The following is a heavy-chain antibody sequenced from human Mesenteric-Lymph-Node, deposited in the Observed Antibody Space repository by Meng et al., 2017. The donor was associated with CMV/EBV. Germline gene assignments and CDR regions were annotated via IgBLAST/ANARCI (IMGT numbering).Heavy chain of an antibody. D-gene: IGHD2-15*01. CDR3: AKDKGCSDTTCQNWLDP. CDR2: NSYSVIS. Sequence: SETLSLTCTVSSGYISRYSWSWIRRPPGKGLEWIGFNSYSVISNYNPSLKSRVSISLDTSKNQVSLRLSSVTAADTAVYYCAKDKGCSDTTCQNWLDPWGQGTLVTVSS. CDR1: SGYISRYS. V-gene: IGHV4-59*01. J-gene: IGHJ5*02.